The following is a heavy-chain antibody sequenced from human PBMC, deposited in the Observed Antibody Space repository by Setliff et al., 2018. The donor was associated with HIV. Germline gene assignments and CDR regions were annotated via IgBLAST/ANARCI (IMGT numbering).Heavy chain of an antibody. J-gene: IGHJ4*02. CDR3: TRDPGPYCSSTSCTPPFDY. CDR2: IRSKAYGGTT. CDR1: GFTFSAYA. D-gene: IGHD2-2*01. Sequence: PGGSLRLSCAASGFTFSAYAMTWVRRAPGRGLEWVGFIRSKAYGGTTEYAASVKGRFTISRDDSKSIAYLQMNSLKTEDTAVYYCTRDPGPYCSSTSCTPPFDYWGQGTLVTVSS. V-gene: IGHV3-49*04.